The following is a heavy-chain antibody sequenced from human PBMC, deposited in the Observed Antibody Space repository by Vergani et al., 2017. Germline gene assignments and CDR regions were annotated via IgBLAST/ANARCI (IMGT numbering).Heavy chain of an antibody. CDR1: GFTFSSYG. CDR2: IRYDGSNK. CDR3: AKERHDGMDYYYYGMDV. D-gene: IGHD1-1*01. Sequence: QVQLVESGGGVVQPGGSLRLSCAASGFTFSSYGMHWVRQAPGKGLEWVAFIRYDGSNKYYADSVKGPLTISRDNSKNTLYLQMNSLRAEVTAVYYCAKERHDGMDYYYYGMDVWGQGTTVTVPS. J-gene: IGHJ6*02. V-gene: IGHV3-30*02.